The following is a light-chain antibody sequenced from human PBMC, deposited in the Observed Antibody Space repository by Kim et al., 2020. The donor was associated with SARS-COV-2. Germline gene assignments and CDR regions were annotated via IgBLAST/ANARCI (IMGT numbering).Light chain of an antibody. J-gene: IGLJ1*01. CDR3: SSYTSSSTLLIV. Sequence: QSALTQPASASGTPGQSITISCTGTSSDVGGYNYVSWYQQHPGKAPKLMIYDVSNRPSGVSNRFSGSKSGNTASLTISGLQAEDEADYYCSSYTSSSTLLIVFGTGTKVTVL. V-gene: IGLV2-14*03. CDR1: SSDVGGYNY. CDR2: DVS.